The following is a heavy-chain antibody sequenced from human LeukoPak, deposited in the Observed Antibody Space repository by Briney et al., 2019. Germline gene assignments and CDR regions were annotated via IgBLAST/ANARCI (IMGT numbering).Heavy chain of an antibody. J-gene: IGHJ4*02. D-gene: IGHD5-18*01. CDR3: ARALSYSYGSMDF. V-gene: IGHV3-21*01. Sequence: GGYLRLSCADSGFTFCSYSMNWVRQAPGKGLEWVSSISSGSKYIYNADSVKGRFTISRDNAKNSLYLQTNSLRAEDTAVYYCARALSYSYGSMDFWGQGTLVIASS. CDR1: GFTFCSYS. CDR2: ISSGSKYI.